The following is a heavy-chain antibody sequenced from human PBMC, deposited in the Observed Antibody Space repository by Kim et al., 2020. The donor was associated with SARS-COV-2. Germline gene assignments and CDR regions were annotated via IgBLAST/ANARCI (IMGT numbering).Heavy chain of an antibody. D-gene: IGHD6-13*01. CDR2: ISGSGGST. CDR1: GFTFSSYA. V-gene: IGHV3-23*01. J-gene: IGHJ4*02. CDR3: ANRGAPYSSSWYNSDYYFDY. Sequence: GGSLRLSCAASGFTFSSYAMSWVRQAPGKGLEWVSAISGSGGSTYYADSVKGRFTISRDNSKNTLYLQMNSLRAEDTAVYYCANRGAPYSSSWYNSDYYFDYWGQGTLVTVSS.